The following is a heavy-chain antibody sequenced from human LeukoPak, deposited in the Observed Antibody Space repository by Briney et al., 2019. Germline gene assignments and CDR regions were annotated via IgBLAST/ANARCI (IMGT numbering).Heavy chain of an antibody. Sequence: ASVKVSCKASGGTFSSYAISWVRQAPGQGLEWMGWINPNSGGTNYAQKFQGRVTMTRDTSISTAYMELSRLRSDDTAVYYCALSIVGATSGYGMDVWGQGTTVTVSS. CDR2: INPNSGGT. D-gene: IGHD1-26*01. CDR3: ALSIVGATSGYGMDV. CDR1: GGTFSSYA. V-gene: IGHV1-2*02. J-gene: IGHJ6*02.